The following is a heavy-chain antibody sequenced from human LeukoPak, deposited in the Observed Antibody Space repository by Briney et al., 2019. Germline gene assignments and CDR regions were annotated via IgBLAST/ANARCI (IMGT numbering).Heavy chain of an antibody. CDR2: ISYDGSKK. D-gene: IGHD4-17*01. J-gene: IGHJ4*02. V-gene: IGHV3-30*14. CDR1: GFTFSSYW. Sequence: KPGGSLRLSCAASGFTFSSYWMHWVRQAPGKGLQWVAFISYDGSKKHCADSVQGRCTISRDNSKHTLYLQMGSLRTEDMAVYYCARAATATAESAFGYWGQGTLVTVSS. CDR3: ARAATATAESAFGY.